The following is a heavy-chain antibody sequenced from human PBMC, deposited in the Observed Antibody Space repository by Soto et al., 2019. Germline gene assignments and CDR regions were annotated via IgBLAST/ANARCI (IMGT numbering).Heavy chain of an antibody. CDR1: GFTFSGHT. J-gene: IGHJ4*02. D-gene: IGHD3-10*01. CDR3: ARCMGYDGSGYAFFDS. V-gene: IGHV3-21*01. Sequence: EVQLVESGGGLVKPGGSLRLSCAASGFTFSGHTINWVRQAPGKGLEWVSSVSSTSSHIYYADSVKGRFTVSRDNAEKSLHLQMNSLSAEDPAIYYCARCMGYDGSGYAFFDSWGQGTLVTVSS. CDR2: VSSTSSHI.